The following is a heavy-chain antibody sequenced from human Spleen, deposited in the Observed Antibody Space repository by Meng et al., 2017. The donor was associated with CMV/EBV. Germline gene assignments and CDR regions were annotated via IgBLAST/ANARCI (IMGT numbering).Heavy chain of an antibody. CDR3: ARDVQYGMDV. CDR1: GFTFSSYW. Sequence: GGSLRLSCAASGFTFSSYWMHWVRQAPGKGLVWVSRINSDGSSTSYADSVKGRFTMSRDNAKNTVYLQMSSLSAEDTAVYFCARDVQYGMDVWGQGTTVTVSS. V-gene: IGHV3-74*01. D-gene: IGHD4-11*01. CDR2: INSDGSST. J-gene: IGHJ6*02.